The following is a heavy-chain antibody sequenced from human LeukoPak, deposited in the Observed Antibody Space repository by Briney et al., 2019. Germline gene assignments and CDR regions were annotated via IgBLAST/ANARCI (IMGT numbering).Heavy chain of an antibody. CDR1: GYTFTGYH. V-gene: IGHV1-2*02. D-gene: IGHD3-3*01. Sequence: AASVTVSCKASGYTFTGYHIHWVRQAPGQGLEWMGWIYPNNGGTKYAQKFQDRVTMTRDTSITTAYMELSRLRSDDTAVYYCGSVLWREKFSDFYYWGGGTLVTGPS. CDR2: IYPNNGGT. CDR3: GSVLWREKFSDFYY. J-gene: IGHJ4*02.